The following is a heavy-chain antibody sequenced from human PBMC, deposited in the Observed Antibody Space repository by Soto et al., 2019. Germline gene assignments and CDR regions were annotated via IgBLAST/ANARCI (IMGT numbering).Heavy chain of an antibody. CDR2: INPILSMS. Sequence: QVQLVQSGAEVKRPGSSVKVSCKASGDTFTFYSINWVRQAPGLGLEWMGRINPILSMSNYAQRFQGRVTMTADTATSTAYLQLSSLRSGATAIYYCASSYGSGYRAFDSWGQGALVTVSS. CDR1: GDTFTFYS. CDR3: ASSYGSGYRAFDS. V-gene: IGHV1-69*02. J-gene: IGHJ4*02. D-gene: IGHD3-10*01.